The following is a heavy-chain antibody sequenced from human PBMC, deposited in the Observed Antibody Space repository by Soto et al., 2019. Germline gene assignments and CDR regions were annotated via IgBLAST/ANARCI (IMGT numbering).Heavy chain of an antibody. CDR1: GVSFSPYY. Sequence: SETLSLTCTVSGVSFSPYYWSWIRQPPGKGLEWIGYIYYSGNTNYNPSLMSRVTISVDTSKSQFSLRLTSVTAADTAVYYCARTEGLKDFWSGYSYLFDYWGQGTLVTVSS. J-gene: IGHJ4*02. V-gene: IGHV4-59*01. CDR2: IYYSGNT. CDR3: ARTEGLKDFWSGYSYLFDY. D-gene: IGHD3-3*01.